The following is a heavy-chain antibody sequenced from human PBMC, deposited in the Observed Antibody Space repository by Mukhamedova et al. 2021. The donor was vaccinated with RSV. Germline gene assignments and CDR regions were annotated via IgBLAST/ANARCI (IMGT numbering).Heavy chain of an antibody. Sequence: TWAGFTFSNYGMHWVRQAPGKGLEWVALIWYDGSNEYYADSVKGRITVTRDNSKKTLFLQMNSLRPDDTAMYYCAKGKWGNSDAFDIWG. V-gene: IGHV3-33*03. J-gene: IGHJ3*02. CDR2: IWYDGSNE. CDR3: AKGKWGNSDAFDI. CDR1: GFTFSNYG. D-gene: IGHD7-27*01.